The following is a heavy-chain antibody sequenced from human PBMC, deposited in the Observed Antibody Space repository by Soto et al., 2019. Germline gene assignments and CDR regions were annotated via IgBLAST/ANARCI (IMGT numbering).Heavy chain of an antibody. CDR3: ARTCIAARQSYYYYGMDV. J-gene: IGHJ6*02. CDR2: IIPIFGTA. CDR1: GGTFSSYA. Sequence: QVQLVQSGAEVKKPGSSVKVSCKASGGTFSSYAISWVRQAPGQGLEWMGGIIPIFGTANYAQKFQGRVTITADESSSTAYMELSSLKSDDTVVYYCARTCIAARQSYYYYGMDVWGQGTTVTVSS. V-gene: IGHV1-69*01. D-gene: IGHD6-6*01.